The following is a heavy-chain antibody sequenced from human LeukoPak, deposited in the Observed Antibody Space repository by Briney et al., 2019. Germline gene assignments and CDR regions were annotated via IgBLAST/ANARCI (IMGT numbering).Heavy chain of an antibody. J-gene: IGHJ4*02. V-gene: IGHV4-31*03. CDR1: GGSISNSDYY. D-gene: IGHD4-11*01. CDR2: IYYSGSA. Sequence: SQTLSLTCTVSGGSISNSDYYWSWIRQHPGKGLEWIGYIYYSGSAYYNPSLKSRVSISVDTSKNQFSLKLSSVTAADTAVYYCARGTVHRRVLDYWGQGTLVTVSS. CDR3: ARGTVHRRVLDY.